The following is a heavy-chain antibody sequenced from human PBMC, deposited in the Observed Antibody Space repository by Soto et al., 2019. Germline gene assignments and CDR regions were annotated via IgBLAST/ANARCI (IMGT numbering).Heavy chain of an antibody. CDR2: ISAHNDNT. V-gene: IGHV1-18*01. J-gene: IGHJ4*02. CDR1: GYTFTSYG. CDR3: ARGRDGDY. Sequence: QVHLVQSGAEVKKPGASVKVSCKCSGYTFTSYGITWVRPAPGQGLEWMGWISAHNDNTDYAQKLQGRVTVTRDTSTSTAYMELRSLRSDDTAVYYCARGRDGDYWGQGALVTVSS. D-gene: IGHD6-6*01.